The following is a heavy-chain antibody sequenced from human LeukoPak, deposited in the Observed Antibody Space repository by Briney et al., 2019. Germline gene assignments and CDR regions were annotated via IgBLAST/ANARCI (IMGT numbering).Heavy chain of an antibody. V-gene: IGHV3-23*01. D-gene: IGHD3-16*01. CDR3: AKGSSWGGRYYFDY. J-gene: IGHJ4*02. CDR1: AFTFSSYA. Sequence: GGSLRLSCAPSAFTFSSYAMNGVRQAPGRGLEGVSAISGSGGSTHYAHSVKGRFTISRDNSKNTLYLQMNSLRAEGTAVYYCAKGSSWGGRYYFDYWGQGTLVTVSS. CDR2: ISGSGGST.